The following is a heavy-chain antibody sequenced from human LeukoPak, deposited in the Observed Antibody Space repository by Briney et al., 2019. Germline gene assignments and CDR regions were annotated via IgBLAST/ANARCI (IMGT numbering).Heavy chain of an antibody. V-gene: IGHV1-24*01. CDR2: FDPEDGET. D-gene: IGHD6-19*01. J-gene: IGHJ4*02. CDR3: AIQYSSGWYRYYFDY. CDR1: GYTLTELS. Sequence: ASVEVSCKVSGYTLTELSIHWVRQAPGKGLEWMGSFDPEDGETIYAQKFQGRVTMTEDTSTDTTYMELSSLRSEDTAVYYCAIQYSSGWYRYYFDYWGQGTLVTVSS.